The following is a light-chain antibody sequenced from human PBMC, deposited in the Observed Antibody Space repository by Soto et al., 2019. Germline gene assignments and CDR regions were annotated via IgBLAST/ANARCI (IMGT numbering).Light chain of an antibody. J-gene: IGLJ3*02. CDR3: CSYSGSHTSWV. CDR2: GVS. Sequence: QSALTQPRSVSGSPGQSVTISCTGTSSDVGGFNFVSWYQQYPGKAPKLMIFGVSERPSGVPDRFSGSKSANTASLTISGLQTDDEADYYCCSYSGSHTSWVFGGGTKLTVL. V-gene: IGLV2-11*01. CDR1: SSDVGGFNF.